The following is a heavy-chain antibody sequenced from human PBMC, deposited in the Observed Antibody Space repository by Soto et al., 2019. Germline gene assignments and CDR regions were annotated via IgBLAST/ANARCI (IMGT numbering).Heavy chain of an antibody. CDR3: ARSVEGHFDY. CDR2: ITSDTKTI. D-gene: IGHD6-19*01. V-gene: IGHV3-48*02. CDR1: GFTFSVYS. Sequence: EVQLVESGGDLVQRGGSLRLSCVASGFTFSVYSMNWVRQAPGKGLEWFSYITSDTKTIKYADTVKGRFTISRDNAKKSVYLQMNSLRDEDTAVYYCARSVEGHFDYWGQGTVVTVSS. J-gene: IGHJ4*02.